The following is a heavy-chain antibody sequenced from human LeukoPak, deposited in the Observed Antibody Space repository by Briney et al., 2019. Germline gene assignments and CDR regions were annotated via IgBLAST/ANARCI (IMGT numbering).Heavy chain of an antibody. V-gene: IGHV3-21*01. CDR2: ISSSSSYI. J-gene: IGHJ6*02. CDR3: AGIADSDFWSGYYYYYYGMDV. D-gene: IGHD3-3*01. Sequence: GRSLRLSCAASGFTFSSYSMNRVRHAPGKGLGWVSSISSSSSYIYYADSVKGRFTISRDNAKNSLYLQMNSLRAEDTAVYYCAGIADSDFWSGYYYYYYGMDVWGQGTTVTVSS. CDR1: GFTFSSYS.